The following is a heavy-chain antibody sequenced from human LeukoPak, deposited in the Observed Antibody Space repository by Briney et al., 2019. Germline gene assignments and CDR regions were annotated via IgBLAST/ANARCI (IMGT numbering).Heavy chain of an antibody. D-gene: IGHD2-15*01. Sequence: GGSLRLSCVASGFTFSHYEMNWVRQAPGKGLEWVSHITRSGAVLYHADSVKGRFTISRDNAKNSLYLQMSSLRAEDTAVYYCASLGDIVVVVADNAFDIWGQGTMVTVSS. V-gene: IGHV3-48*03. CDR2: ITRSGAVL. CDR3: ASLGDIVVVVADNAFDI. J-gene: IGHJ3*02. CDR1: GFTFSHYE.